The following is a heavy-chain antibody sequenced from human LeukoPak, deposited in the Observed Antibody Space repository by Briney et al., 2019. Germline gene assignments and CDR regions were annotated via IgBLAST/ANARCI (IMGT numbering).Heavy chain of an antibody. CDR2: ISAYNGNT. CDR3: ARDRPNCSSTSCYKGYNWFDP. CDR1: GYTFTSYG. Sequence: ASVTVSCKASGYTFTSYGIGWVRQAPGQGLEWMGWISAYNGNTNYAQKLQGRVTMTTDTSTSTAYMELRSLRSDDTAVYYCARDRPNCSSTSCYKGYNWFDPWGQGTLVTVSS. J-gene: IGHJ5*02. V-gene: IGHV1-18*01. D-gene: IGHD2-2*02.